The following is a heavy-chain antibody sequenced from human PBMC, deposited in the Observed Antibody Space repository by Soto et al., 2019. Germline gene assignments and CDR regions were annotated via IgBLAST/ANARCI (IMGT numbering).Heavy chain of an antibody. CDR3: ARDEYTSGWYRFDP. Sequence: SQTLSLTCAISGDSVSSNSVAWNWIRQSPSRGLEWLGRTYYRSKWYNDYAISVKSRITINPDTSKNQFSLQLNSVTPEDTAVYYCARDEYTSGWYRFDPWGQGILVTVSS. D-gene: IGHD6-19*01. CDR2: TYYRSKWYN. CDR1: GDSVSSNSVA. V-gene: IGHV6-1*01. J-gene: IGHJ5*01.